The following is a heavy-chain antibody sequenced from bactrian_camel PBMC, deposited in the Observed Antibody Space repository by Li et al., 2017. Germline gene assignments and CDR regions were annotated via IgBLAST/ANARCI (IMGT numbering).Heavy chain of an antibody. D-gene: IGHD1*01. V-gene: IGHV3S53*01. CDR2: ISSVGTT. J-gene: IGHJ4*01. Sequence: QVQLVESGGGSVQAGGSLKLSCAASEYIFSTICAMGWFRQAPGKERELVSTISSVGTTSYADSVKGRFTISQDRTKNILYLQMNDLKDEDTGMYYCAALNSSSGGRFAWCSDFRGQGTQVTVS. CDR1: EYIFSTICA. CDR3: AALNSSSGGRFAWCSDF.